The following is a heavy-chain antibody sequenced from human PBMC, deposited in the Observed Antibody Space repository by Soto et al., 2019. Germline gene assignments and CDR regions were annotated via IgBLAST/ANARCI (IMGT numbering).Heavy chain of an antibody. V-gene: IGHV3-23*01. CDR1: GFTFSSYA. D-gene: IGHD6-13*01. CDR2: ISGSGGST. CDR3: AKVGGPPYSSSLAYFDY. Sequence: GGSLRLSCAASGFTFSSYAMSWVRQAPGKGLEWVSAISGSGGSTYYADSVKGRFTISRDNSKNTLYLQMNSLRAEDTAVYYCAKVGGPPYSSSLAYFDYWGQGTLVTVSS. J-gene: IGHJ4*02.